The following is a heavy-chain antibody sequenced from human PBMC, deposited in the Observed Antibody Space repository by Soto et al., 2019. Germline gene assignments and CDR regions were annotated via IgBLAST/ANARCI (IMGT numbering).Heavy chain of an antibody. J-gene: IGHJ6*02. Sequence: SGPTLANPTHTRTLTCTFSGFALSTSGVGVGWIRQPPGKALEWLALIYWNDDKRYSTSLKSRLTITTDTSKNQVVLTMTNMEPVETATYYCAHIKWELHYYYGMDVWGQGTMVTVSS. CDR3: AHIKWELHYYYGMDV. CDR1: GFALSTSGVG. D-gene: IGHD1-26*01. CDR2: IYWNDDK. V-gene: IGHV2-5*01.